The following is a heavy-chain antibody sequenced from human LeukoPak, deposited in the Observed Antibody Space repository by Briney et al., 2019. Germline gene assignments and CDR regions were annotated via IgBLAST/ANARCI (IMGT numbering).Heavy chain of an antibody. Sequence: GGSLRLSCAASGFTFSSYAMSWVRQAPGKGLEWVSAISGSGGSTYYADYVKGRYTISRDNSKNTLYLQMNSLRAEDTAVYYCAKGSEVDSATFGGWGRGTVVTVSS. J-gene: IGHJ1*01. V-gene: IGHV3-23*01. CDR1: GFTFSSYA. CDR3: AKGSEVDSATFGG. CDR2: ISGSGGST. D-gene: IGHD3-16*01.